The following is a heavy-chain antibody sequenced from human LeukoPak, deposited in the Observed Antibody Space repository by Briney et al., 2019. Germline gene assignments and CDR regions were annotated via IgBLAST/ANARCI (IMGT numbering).Heavy chain of an antibody. CDR1: EFSFGTYA. CDR2: ISSDGIIT. CDR3: ARDPIGGAPDYLDY. D-gene: IGHD1-26*01. V-gene: IGHV3-30*04. Sequence: GGSLRLSCTASEFSFGTYAMHWVRQAPGKGLEGVAVISSDGIITIYPDSVRGGFTISRDNSKNTLYLQMNSLRGEDTALYFCARDPIGGAPDYLDYWGQGTLVTVSS. J-gene: IGHJ4*02.